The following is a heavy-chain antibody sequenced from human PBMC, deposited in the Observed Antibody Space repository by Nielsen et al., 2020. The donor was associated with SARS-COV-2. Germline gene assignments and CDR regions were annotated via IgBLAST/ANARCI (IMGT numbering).Heavy chain of an antibody. CDR2: ISSSSSYI. J-gene: IGHJ6*02. V-gene: IGHV3-21*01. D-gene: IGHD3-10*01. CDR3: ARIYGSGSYYNRQGYGMDV. CDR1: GFTFSSYS. Sequence: GESLKISCAASGFTFSSYSMNWVRQAPGKGLEWVSSISSSSSYIYYADSVKGRFTISRDNAKNSLYLQMNSLRAEDTAVYYCARIYGSGSYYNRQGYGMDVWGQGTTVTVSS.